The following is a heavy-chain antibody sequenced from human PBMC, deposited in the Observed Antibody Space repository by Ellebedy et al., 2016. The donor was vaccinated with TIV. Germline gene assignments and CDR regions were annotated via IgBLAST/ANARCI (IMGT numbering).Heavy chain of an antibody. V-gene: IGHV4-4*07. Sequence: MPGGSLRLSCNVSDGSISGYSWNRIRHPAGKGLEWIGRFYTGGSTNYNPSLKSLVTVSVDTSKNQFSLKLTSVTAADTAVYYCAREWRGRWFLDYWGQGILVAVSS. CDR3: AREWRGRWFLDY. J-gene: IGHJ4*02. CDR1: DGSISGYS. CDR2: FYTGGST. D-gene: IGHD3-10*01.